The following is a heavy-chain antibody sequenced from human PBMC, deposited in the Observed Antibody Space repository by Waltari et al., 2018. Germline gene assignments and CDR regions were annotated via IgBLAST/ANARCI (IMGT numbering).Heavy chain of an antibody. V-gene: IGHV4-34*01. CDR2: INHSGST. CDR1: GGSFMGYY. D-gene: IGHD5-18*01. CDR3: ARRRLQLWFGY. Sequence: QVQLQQWGAGLLKPSETLSLTCAVYGGSFMGYYWSWIRQPPGKGLEWIGEINHSGSTNYNPSLKSRVTISVDTSKNQFSLKLSSVTAADTAVYYCARRRLQLWFGYWGQGTLVTVSS. J-gene: IGHJ4*02.